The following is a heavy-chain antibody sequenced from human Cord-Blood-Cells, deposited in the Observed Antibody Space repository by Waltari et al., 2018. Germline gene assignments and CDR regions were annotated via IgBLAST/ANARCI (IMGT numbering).Heavy chain of an antibody. CDR2: INHSGST. CDR1: GGSFRGYY. J-gene: IGHJ4*02. CDR3: ARGPRITIFGVVTPRGFDY. V-gene: IGHV4-34*01. D-gene: IGHD3-3*01. Sequence: QVQLQQWGAGLLKPSETLSLTCAVYGGSFRGYYWSCIRQPPGRGLEWIGEINHSGSTNYNPSLKSRVTISVDTSKNQFSLKLSSVTAADTAVYYCARGPRITIFGVVTPRGFDYWGQGTLVTVSS.